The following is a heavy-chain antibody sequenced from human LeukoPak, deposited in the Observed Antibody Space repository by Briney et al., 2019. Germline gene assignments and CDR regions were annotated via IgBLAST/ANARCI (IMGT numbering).Heavy chain of an antibody. D-gene: IGHD6-25*01. CDR1: GFTFSGSA. Sequence: GGSLRLSCAASGFTFSGSAMHWVRQASGKGLEWVGRIRSKANSYATAYAASVKGRFTISRDDSKNTAYLQINSLNTEDTAVYYCTRLGGRAATGLSDYWGQGTLVTVSS. CDR3: TRLGGRAATGLSDY. J-gene: IGHJ4*02. CDR2: IRSKANSYAT. V-gene: IGHV3-73*01.